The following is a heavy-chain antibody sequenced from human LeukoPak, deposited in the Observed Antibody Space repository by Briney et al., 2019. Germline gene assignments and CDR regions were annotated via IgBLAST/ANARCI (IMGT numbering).Heavy chain of an antibody. CDR3: AKGLYHYGNYFDP. V-gene: IGHV4-59*01. CDR1: GASISSDY. J-gene: IGHJ5*02. CDR2: IYYTGGT. D-gene: IGHD3-16*01. Sequence: SETLSLTCTVSGASISSDYWSWIRQSPGKGLEWIGFIYYTGGTDYNPSLKSRVTISRDTSKNQFSLNLSSVTAADTAVYYCAKGLYHYGNYFDPWGQGALVTVSA.